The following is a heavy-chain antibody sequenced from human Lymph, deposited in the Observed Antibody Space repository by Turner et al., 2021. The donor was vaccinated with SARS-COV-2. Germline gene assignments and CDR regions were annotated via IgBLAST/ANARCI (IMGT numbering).Heavy chain of an antibody. CDR2: IYYRGST. D-gene: IGHD2-21*02. Sequence: QVHLQESGPSLVKPLEPLSLTCTVSGGSMNSNYWSWIRQPPGKRLEWIGYIYYRGSTKDNPSLKRRVTISVDTSKNQFSLKLTSVTAADTAIYYCARETVNNWVDPWGQGILVTVSS. V-gene: IGHV4-59*01. CDR3: ARETVNNWVDP. CDR1: GGSMNSNY. J-gene: IGHJ5*02.